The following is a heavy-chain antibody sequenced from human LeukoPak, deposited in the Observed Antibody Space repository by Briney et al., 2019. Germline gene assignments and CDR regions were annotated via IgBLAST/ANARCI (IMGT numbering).Heavy chain of an antibody. J-gene: IGHJ4*02. V-gene: IGHV3-23*01. CDR1: GFNFITAA. D-gene: IGHD2-15*01. CDR2: ITSDGDTT. Sequence: GGSLRLSCAASGFNFITAAMTWVRQAPGKGLEWVSLITSDGDTTYYADSVKGRFTISRDNSKNTLYLQMNSLRAEDTAVYYCAKRGCSVSSCTYFDCWGQGTLVTVSS. CDR3: AKRGCSVSSCTYFDC.